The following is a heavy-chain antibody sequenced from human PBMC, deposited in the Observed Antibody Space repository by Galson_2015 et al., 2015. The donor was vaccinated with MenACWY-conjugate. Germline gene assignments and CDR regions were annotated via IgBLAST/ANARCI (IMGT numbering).Heavy chain of an antibody. V-gene: IGHV3-72*01. D-gene: IGHD1-26*01. CDR3: TRRMLGSTDGYDI. J-gene: IGHJ3*02. Sequence: YAASVKGRFTISRDESASSVYLQMNSLQSEDTAVYYCTRRMLGSTDGYDIWGQGTMVAV.